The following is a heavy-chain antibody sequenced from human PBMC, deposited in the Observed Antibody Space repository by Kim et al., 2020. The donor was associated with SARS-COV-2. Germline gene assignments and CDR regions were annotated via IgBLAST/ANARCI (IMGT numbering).Heavy chain of an antibody. J-gene: IGHJ4*02. D-gene: IGHD6-13*01. Sequence: VKGRFTISRANSKTTRYLQMNSLRAEDTAVYYCAKGPVGSSWYSLSFADYWGQGTLVTVSS. V-gene: IGHV3-23*01. CDR3: AKGPVGSSWYSLSFADY.